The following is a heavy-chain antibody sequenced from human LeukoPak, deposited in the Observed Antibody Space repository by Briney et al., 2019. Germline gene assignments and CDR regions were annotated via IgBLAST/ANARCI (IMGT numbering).Heavy chain of an antibody. CDR3: ARDLEQWLVRWFDP. V-gene: IGHV3-48*04. Sequence: PGGSLRLSCVASGFTFSSYSMNWVRQAPGKGLECVSYISSSSSTIYYADSVKGRFTISRDNTKKLLYLQMNSLRAEDAAVYYCARDLEQWLVRWFDPWGQGTLVTVSS. J-gene: IGHJ5*02. CDR2: ISSSSSTI. CDR1: GFTFSSYS. D-gene: IGHD6-19*01.